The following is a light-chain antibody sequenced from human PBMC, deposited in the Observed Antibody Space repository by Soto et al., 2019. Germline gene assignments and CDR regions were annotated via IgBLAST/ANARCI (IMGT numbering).Light chain of an antibody. J-gene: IGKJ5*01. CDR2: GAS. CDR3: QQYNNWPPMT. CDR1: QSVSSN. Sequence: EIVMTQSPATLSVCPGERATLSCRASQSVSSNLAWYQQKPGQAPRLLIYGASTRATGIPARFSGSGSGTEFTLTISSLQSEDFAVYYCQQYNNWPPMTFGQGTRLEIK. V-gene: IGKV3-15*01.